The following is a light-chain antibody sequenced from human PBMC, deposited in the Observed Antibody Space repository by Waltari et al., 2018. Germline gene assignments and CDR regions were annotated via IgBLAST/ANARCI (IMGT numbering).Light chain of an antibody. V-gene: IGKV1-27*01. CDR2: GAS. J-gene: IGKJ3*01. Sequence: QLTQSPPSLSASLRDRVTITCRASRDVGKYLAWYHQKPGKIPDLLVYGASTLQSGVPSRFSGSGSGADFTLTIIGLQPEDVGTYYCQNYDGAPLTFGPGTKVHFK. CDR3: QNYDGAPLT. CDR1: RDVGKY.